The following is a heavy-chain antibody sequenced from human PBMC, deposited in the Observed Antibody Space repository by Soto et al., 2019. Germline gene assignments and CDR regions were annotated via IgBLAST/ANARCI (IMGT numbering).Heavy chain of an antibody. CDR2: ISASGAYK. CDR3: AGERSALPGARDAMDV. CDR1: GFNFNTYS. D-gene: IGHD1-26*01. Sequence: EVRLVESGGGLVKPGGSLRVSCAASGFNFNTYSMNWVRQAPGKGLQWVSFISASGAYKYYADSERGRFTISRDNAKKSVFLEMNSLTADDTAIYYCAGERSALPGARDAMDVWGQGTTVTVSS. V-gene: IGHV3-21*02. J-gene: IGHJ6*02.